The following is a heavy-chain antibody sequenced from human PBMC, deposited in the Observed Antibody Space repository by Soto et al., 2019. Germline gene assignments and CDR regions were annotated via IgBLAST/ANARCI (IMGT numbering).Heavy chain of an antibody. Sequence: GGSLRLSCAASGFTFSSYAMSWVRPAPGKGLEWVSAISGSGGSTYYADSVKGRFTISRDNSKNTLYLQMNSLRAEDTAVYYCATAFGRYSYGLVYYYGMVVWGQGTTVTVSS. CDR1: GFTFSSYA. V-gene: IGHV3-23*01. CDR2: ISGSGGST. D-gene: IGHD5-18*01. J-gene: IGHJ6*02. CDR3: ATAFGRYSYGLVYYYGMVV.